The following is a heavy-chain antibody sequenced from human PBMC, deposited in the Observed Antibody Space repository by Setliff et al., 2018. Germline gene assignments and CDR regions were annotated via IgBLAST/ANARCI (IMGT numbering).Heavy chain of an antibody. CDR2: IHYSGPT. CDR3: PSENGYCSGGACYFMFDY. J-gene: IGHJ4*02. Sequence: PSETLSLTCTVSGGSSSSHYWSWIRQPPGKGLEWIGYIHYSGPTNYNPSLKSGVTLSLDTAKNQFYWELRAVTAADTALYYCPSENGYCSGGACYFMFDYWGQGTLVTVSS. D-gene: IGHD2-15*01. V-gene: IGHV4-59*11. CDR1: GGSSSSHY.